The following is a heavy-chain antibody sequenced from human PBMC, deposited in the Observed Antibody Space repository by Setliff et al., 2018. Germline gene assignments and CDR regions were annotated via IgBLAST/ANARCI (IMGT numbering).Heavy chain of an antibody. CDR2: IDQISRG. D-gene: IGHD2-8*02. J-gene: IGHJ4*02. V-gene: IGHV3-53*01. CDR3: AKSPVAYCSGAVCYPFDY. CDR1: GFTFRNLW. Sequence: GGSLRLSCVASGFTFRNLWMTWVRQAPGKGLEWVSGIDQISRGYYPDSMKGRFTISRDNSRNTISLQINDLRVEETATYYCAKSPVAYCSGAVCYPFDYWGQGTLVTVSS.